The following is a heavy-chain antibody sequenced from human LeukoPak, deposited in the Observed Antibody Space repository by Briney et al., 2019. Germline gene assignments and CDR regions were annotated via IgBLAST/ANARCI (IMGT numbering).Heavy chain of an antibody. Sequence: GGSLRLSCAASGFTFSSYWMSWVRLAPGRGLEWVASLKEDGSQKYYVDSVKGRFTISRDNAKNSLYLEMNNLRAEDTAVYYCTRMYRNGFDYWGQGTLVIVSS. J-gene: IGHJ4*02. CDR1: GFTFSSYW. CDR2: LKEDGSQK. V-gene: IGHV3-7*01. D-gene: IGHD1-1*01. CDR3: TRMYRNGFDY.